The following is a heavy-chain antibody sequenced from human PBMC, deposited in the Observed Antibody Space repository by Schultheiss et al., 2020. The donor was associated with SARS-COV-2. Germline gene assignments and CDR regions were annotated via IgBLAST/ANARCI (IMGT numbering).Heavy chain of an antibody. CDR2: ISYDGSNK. Sequence: GGSLRLSCAASGFTFSSYAMHWVRQAPGKGLEWVAVISYDGSNKYYADSVKGRFTISRDNSKNTLYLQMNSLRAEDTAVYYCAKDRGFVVVVDNFDYWGQGTLVTVSS. V-gene: IGHV3-30*04. CDR1: GFTFSSYA. J-gene: IGHJ4*02. D-gene: IGHD2-15*01. CDR3: AKDRGFVVVVDNFDY.